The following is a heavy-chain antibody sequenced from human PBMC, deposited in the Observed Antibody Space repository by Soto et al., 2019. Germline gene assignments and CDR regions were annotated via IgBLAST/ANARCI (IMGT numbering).Heavy chain of an antibody. J-gene: IGHJ6*02. V-gene: IGHV1-69*01. CDR1: GGTFSSYA. Sequence: QVQLVQSGAEVKKPGSSVKVSCKASGGTFSSYAISWVRQAPGQGLEWMGGIIPIFGTANYAQKFQGRVTITADESKSTAYMELSSLRSEDTAVYYCARDRSVVVAATHYYYYGMDVWGQGTTVTVSS. CDR3: ARDRSVVVAATHYYYYGMDV. D-gene: IGHD2-15*01. CDR2: IIPIFGTA.